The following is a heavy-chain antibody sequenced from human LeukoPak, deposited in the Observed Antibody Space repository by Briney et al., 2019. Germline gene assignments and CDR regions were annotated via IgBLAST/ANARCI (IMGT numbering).Heavy chain of an antibody. J-gene: IGHJ4*02. V-gene: IGHV4-61*02. D-gene: IGHD3-10*01. CDR1: GGSISSGSYY. Sequence: SETLSLTCTVSGGSISSGSYYWSWIRQPAGKGLEWIGRIYTSGSTNYNPSLKSRVTISVDTSKNQFSLKLSSVTAADTAVYYCAREPYYYGSGDFVFDYWGQGTLVTVSS. CDR2: IYTSGST. CDR3: AREPYYYGSGDFVFDY.